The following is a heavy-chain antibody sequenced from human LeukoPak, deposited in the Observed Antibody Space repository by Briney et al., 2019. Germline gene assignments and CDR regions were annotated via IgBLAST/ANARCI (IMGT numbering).Heavy chain of an antibody. Sequence: SETLSLTCTVSGGSISSSSYYWGWIRQPPGKGLEWIGSIYYSGSTYYNPSLKSRVTISVDTSKNQFSLKLSSVTAADTAVYYCARDLYSGYDWVFGGVNYWGQGTLVTVSS. CDR3: ARDLYSGYDWVFGGVNY. D-gene: IGHD5-12*01. CDR1: GGSISSSSYY. CDR2: IYYSGST. V-gene: IGHV4-39*07. J-gene: IGHJ4*02.